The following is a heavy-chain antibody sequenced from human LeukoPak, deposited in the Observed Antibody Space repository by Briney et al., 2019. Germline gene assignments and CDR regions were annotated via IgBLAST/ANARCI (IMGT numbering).Heavy chain of an antibody. D-gene: IGHD3-3*01. CDR1: GFTFSSYA. V-gene: IGHV3-64*01. J-gene: IGHJ4*02. Sequence: GGSLRLSCAASGFTFSSYAMHWVRQAPGKGLEYVSAISSYGGSTYYANSVKGRFTISRDNSKNTLYLQMGSLRAEDMAVYYCAREVSSGYDFWSGYSREYYFDYWGQGTLVTVSS. CDR2: ISSYGGST. CDR3: AREVSSGYDFWSGYSREYYFDY.